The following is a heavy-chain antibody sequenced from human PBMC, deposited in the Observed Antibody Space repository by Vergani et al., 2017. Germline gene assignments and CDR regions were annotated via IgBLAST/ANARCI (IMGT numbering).Heavy chain of an antibody. V-gene: IGHV1-69*06. D-gene: IGHD5-24*01. CDR1: GGTFSSYA. Sequence: QVQLVQSGAEVKKPGSSVKVSCKASGGTFSSYAISWVRQAPGQGLEWMGGIIHIFGTANYAQKFQGRVTITAEKSTSTAYMELSSLRSEDTAVYYCACLRDGYKRVFDYWGQGTLVTVSS. CDR2: IIHIFGTA. J-gene: IGHJ4*02. CDR3: ACLRDGYKRVFDY.